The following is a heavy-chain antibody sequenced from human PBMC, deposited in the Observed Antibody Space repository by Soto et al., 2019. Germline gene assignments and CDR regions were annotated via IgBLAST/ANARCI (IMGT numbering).Heavy chain of an antibody. CDR3: ARDRVTMIVVNGMDV. V-gene: IGHV3-74*01. CDR1: GFTFSSYW. CDR2: VNSDGSST. J-gene: IGHJ6*02. D-gene: IGHD3-22*01. Sequence: EAQLVESGGGLVQPGGSLRLSCAASGFTFSSYWMHWVRQAPGKGLVWVSRVNSDGSSTSYADSVKGRFTISRDNAKNTLYLQMNSLRAEDTAVYYCARDRVTMIVVNGMDVWGQGTTVTVSS.